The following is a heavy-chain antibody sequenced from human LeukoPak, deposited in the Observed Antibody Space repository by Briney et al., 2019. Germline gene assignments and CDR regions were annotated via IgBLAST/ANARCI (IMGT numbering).Heavy chain of an antibody. D-gene: IGHD3-9*01. CDR2: IYYSGST. Sequence: SETLSFTCTVSGGSISSGDYYWSWIRQPPGKGLEWIGYIYYSGSTYYNPSLKSRVTISLDTSKNQFSLKLSSVTTADTVVYYCARMPDILTGLDSWGQGTLVTVSS. CDR3: ARMPDILTGLDS. CDR1: GGSISSGDYY. V-gene: IGHV4-30-4*02. J-gene: IGHJ4*02.